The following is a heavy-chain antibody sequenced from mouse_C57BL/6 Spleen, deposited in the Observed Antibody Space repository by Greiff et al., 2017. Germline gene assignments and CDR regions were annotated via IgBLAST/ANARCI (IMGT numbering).Heavy chain of an antibody. J-gene: IGHJ3*01. V-gene: IGHV1-53*01. Sequence: QVQLQQPGTELVKPGASVKLSCKASGYTFTSYWMHWVKQRPGQGLEWIGNINPSNGGTNYNEKFKSKATLTVDKSSSTAYMQLSSLTSEDSAVYYCERGKIYGDYYWFADWGQGTLVTVSA. D-gene: IGHD2-3*01. CDR2: INPSNGGT. CDR3: ERGKIYGDYYWFAD. CDR1: GYTFTSYW.